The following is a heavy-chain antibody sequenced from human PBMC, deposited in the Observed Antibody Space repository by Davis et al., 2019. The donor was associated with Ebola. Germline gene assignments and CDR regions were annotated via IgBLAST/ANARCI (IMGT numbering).Heavy chain of an antibody. D-gene: IGHD1-26*01. J-gene: IGHJ6*03. CDR3: AKEGIDYSGTYFHYYYMDV. V-gene: IGHV3-7*01. Sequence: GGSLRLSCAVSGFSFSTYWMSWVRQAPGKGLEWVANIKQDGSAKYYVDSVKGRFTISRDNARNSLYLQMNSLRAEDSAVYYCAKEGIDYSGTYFHYYYMDVWGKGTTVTVSS. CDR2: IKQDGSAK. CDR1: GFSFSTYW.